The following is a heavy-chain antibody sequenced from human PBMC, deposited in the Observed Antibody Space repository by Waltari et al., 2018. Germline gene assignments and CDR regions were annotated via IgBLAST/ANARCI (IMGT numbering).Heavy chain of an antibody. V-gene: IGHV1-69*08. D-gene: IGHD5-12*01. Sequence: QVQLVQSGAEVQKPGSSVKVSCKASGGTFSSYAISWVRQAPGHGLEWMGRIIPILGTANYEQKFQGRVTITADKSTSTAYMGLSSLRSEDTAVYYCARGGGGYDSEGDYYYGMDVWGQGTTVTVSS. CDR3: ARGGGGYDSEGDYYYGMDV. J-gene: IGHJ6*02. CDR2: IIPILGTA. CDR1: GGTFSSYA.